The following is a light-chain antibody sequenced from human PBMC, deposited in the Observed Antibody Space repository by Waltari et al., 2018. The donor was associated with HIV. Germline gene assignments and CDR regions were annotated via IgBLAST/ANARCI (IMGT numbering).Light chain of an antibody. V-gene: IGKV3-15*01. CDR1: HSVASN. CDR3: QQYNNWPLT. J-gene: IGKJ4*01. Sequence: EIVMTQSPATLSVSPGERATLPCRASHSVASNLAWYQQKPGQAPRLLIYGASTRATGIPARFSGSGSGTEFTLTISSLQSEDFAVYYCQQYNNWPLTFGGGTKVEIK. CDR2: GAS.